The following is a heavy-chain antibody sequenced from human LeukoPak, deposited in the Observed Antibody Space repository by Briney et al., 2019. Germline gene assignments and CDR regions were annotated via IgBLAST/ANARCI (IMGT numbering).Heavy chain of an antibody. Sequence: ASVKVSCKASGYTFTSYDINWVRQATGQGLEWMGWMNPNSGNTGYAQKFQGRVTITRNTSISTAYMELSSLRSEDTAVYYCARDGDDYSHLDYWGQGTLVTVSS. V-gene: IGHV1-8*03. D-gene: IGHD4-11*01. CDR3: ARDGDDYSHLDY. J-gene: IGHJ4*02. CDR2: MNPNSGNT. CDR1: GYTFTSYD.